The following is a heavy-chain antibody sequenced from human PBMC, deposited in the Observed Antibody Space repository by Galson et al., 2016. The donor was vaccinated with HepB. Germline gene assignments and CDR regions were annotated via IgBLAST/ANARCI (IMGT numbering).Heavy chain of an antibody. CDR3: AKERGDCSGGTCRYHDAFDI. D-gene: IGHD2-15*01. CDR2: IKTRSDGGTT. CDR1: GLTFNIAR. J-gene: IGHJ3*02. V-gene: IGHV3-15*01. Sequence: SLRLSCAVSGLTFNIARMHWVRQAPGKGLEWVGHIKTRSDGGTTDYASPVKGRFTISRDNSKNTLSLQMNSLRAEDTAVYYCAKERGDCSGGTCRYHDAFDIWGQGTMVTVSS.